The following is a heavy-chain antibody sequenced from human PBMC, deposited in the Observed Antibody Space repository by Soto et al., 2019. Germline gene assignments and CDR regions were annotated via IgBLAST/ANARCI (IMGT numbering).Heavy chain of an antibody. V-gene: IGHV1-69*12. D-gene: IGHD5-18*01. J-gene: IGHJ6*02. Sequence: QVQLVQSGAEVKKPGSSVKVSCKASGGTFSSYAISWVRQAPGQGLEWMGGIIPIFGTAKYAQKFQGRVTIHADESTSTAYMELSSLRSEDTAVYYCARMRLGGYSYGSDGMDVWGQGTTVTVSS. CDR3: ARMRLGGYSYGSDGMDV. CDR1: GGTFSSYA. CDR2: IIPIFGTA.